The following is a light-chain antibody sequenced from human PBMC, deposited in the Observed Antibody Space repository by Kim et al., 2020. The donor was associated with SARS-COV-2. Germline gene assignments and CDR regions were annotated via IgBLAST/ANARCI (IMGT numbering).Light chain of an antibody. CDR1: SLRSYH. J-gene: IGLJ3*02. CDR3: DSRDSSSDHVL. CDR2: GKN. Sequence: ALGQTVRITCQGDSLRSYHASWYQQKSGQAPVLIMSGKNTRPSGIPDRFSDSSSRNTASLTITGAQAEDEADYYCDSRDSSSDHVLFGGGTQLTVL. V-gene: IGLV3-19*01.